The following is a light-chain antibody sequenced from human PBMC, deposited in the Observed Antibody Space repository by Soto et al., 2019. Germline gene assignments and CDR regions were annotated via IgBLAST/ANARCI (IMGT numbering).Light chain of an antibody. J-gene: IGKJ5*01. CDR1: QSVSSSY. V-gene: IGKV3D-20*02. CDR2: GAF. Sequence: EIVLTQSPGTLSLSPGERATLSCRASQSVSSSYLSWYQQKPGQAPRLVIYGAFSRATGIPARFSGSGSGTDFTLTISSLEPEDFAVYYCQQRSNWPPFGQGTRLEIK. CDR3: QQRSNWPP.